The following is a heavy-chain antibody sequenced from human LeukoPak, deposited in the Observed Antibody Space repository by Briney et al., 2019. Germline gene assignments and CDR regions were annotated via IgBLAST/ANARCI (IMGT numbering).Heavy chain of an antibody. D-gene: IGHD3-10*01. CDR1: GVSTSRSNDC. Sequence: SETLSLTCTVSGVSTSRSNDCWGWIRQSPGKGLEWIGTMDYSGNTYYNPSLKSRVTVSVDTSKNQFSLNVNSVTAADTAVYYCARAHGSGRSWYLDYWGQGTLVTVSS. J-gene: IGHJ4*02. CDR3: ARAHGSGRSWYLDY. V-gene: IGHV4-39*01. CDR2: MDYSGNT.